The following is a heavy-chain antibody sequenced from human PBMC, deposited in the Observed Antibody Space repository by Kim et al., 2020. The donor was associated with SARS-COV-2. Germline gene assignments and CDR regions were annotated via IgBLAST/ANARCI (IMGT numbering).Heavy chain of an antibody. Sequence: GGSLRLSCAASGFTISSYWMSWVRQAPGKGLEWVANIKQDGSEKYYVDSVKGRFTISRDNAKNSLYLQMNSLRAEDTAVYYCARKKDDFWSGDDYYYYGMDVWGQGTTVTVSS. J-gene: IGHJ6*02. D-gene: IGHD3-3*01. CDR2: IKQDGSEK. CDR3: ARKKDDFWSGDDYYYYGMDV. V-gene: IGHV3-7*01. CDR1: GFTISSYW.